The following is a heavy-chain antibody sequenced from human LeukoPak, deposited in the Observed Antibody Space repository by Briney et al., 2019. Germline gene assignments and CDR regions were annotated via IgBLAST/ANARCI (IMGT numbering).Heavy chain of an antibody. D-gene: IGHD3-10*01. Sequence: GGSLRLSCTVSGFTFSTYWIKWVRQSPGKGLVWVALINGDGSTTTHADSVKGRFTISRDNAKNTAYLQMNSLRDEDTAVYFCARDYAGSPDYWGQGTLVTVSA. J-gene: IGHJ4*02. CDR2: INGDGSTT. V-gene: IGHV3-74*03. CDR3: ARDYAGSPDY. CDR1: GFTFSTYW.